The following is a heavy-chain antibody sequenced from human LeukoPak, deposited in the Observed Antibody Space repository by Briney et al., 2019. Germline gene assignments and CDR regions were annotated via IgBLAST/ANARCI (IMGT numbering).Heavy chain of an antibody. V-gene: IGHV6-1*01. CDR1: GDSVSSNSVT. D-gene: IGHD1-7*01. Sequence: SQTLSLTCAISGDSVSSNSVTWNWIRQSPSRGLEWLGRTYYRSRWFNDYALSVKSRITISPDTSKNHFSLQLNSVTPEDTAVYYCARGTGTTGIGYWGQGTLVTVSS. CDR2: TYYRSRWFN. J-gene: IGHJ4*02. CDR3: ARGTGTTGIGY.